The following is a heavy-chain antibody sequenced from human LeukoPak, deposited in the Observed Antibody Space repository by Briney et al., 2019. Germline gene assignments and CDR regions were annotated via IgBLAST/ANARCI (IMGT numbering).Heavy chain of an antibody. J-gene: IGHJ4*02. CDR2: INWNSDSI. V-gene: IGHV3-9*01. D-gene: IGHD5-12*01. Sequence: GGSLRLSCAASGFAFSGYAVTWVRQVPGKGLEWVSGINWNSDSIGYADSVKGRFTTSRDNAKNSLYLQVNSLRAEDTAFYYCAINGGGDSGYGNFDYWGQGTLVTVSS. CDR1: GFAFSGYA. CDR3: AINGGGDSGYGNFDY.